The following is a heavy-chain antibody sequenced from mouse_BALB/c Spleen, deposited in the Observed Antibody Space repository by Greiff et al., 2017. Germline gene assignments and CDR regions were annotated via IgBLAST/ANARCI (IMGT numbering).Heavy chain of an antibody. CDR3: ARVDGYYEYFDV. V-gene: IGHV5-6-5*01. J-gene: IGHJ1*01. Sequence: DVHLVESGGGLVKPGGSLKLSCAASGFTFSSYAMSWVRQTPEKRLEWVASISSGGSTYYPDSVKGRFTISRDNARNILYLQMSSLRSEDTAMYYCARVDGYYEYFDVWGAGTTVTVSS. CDR2: ISSGGST. CDR1: GFTFSSYA. D-gene: IGHD2-3*01.